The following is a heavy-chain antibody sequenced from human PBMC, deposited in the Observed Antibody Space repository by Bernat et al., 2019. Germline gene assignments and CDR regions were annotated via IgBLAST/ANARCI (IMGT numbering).Heavy chain of an antibody. CDR1: GYTFTSYG. Sequence: QVQLVQSGAEVKKPGASVKVSCKASGYTFTSYGISWVRQAPGQGLEWMGWISAYNGNTNYAQKLQGRVTMTTDTSTSTAYMELKSLRADDTAVYYCARSGYYSGGSCYALWFDPWGQGTLVTVSS. J-gene: IGHJ5*02. CDR3: ARSGYYSGGSCYALWFDP. V-gene: IGHV1-18*01. CDR2: ISAYNGNT. D-gene: IGHD2-15*01.